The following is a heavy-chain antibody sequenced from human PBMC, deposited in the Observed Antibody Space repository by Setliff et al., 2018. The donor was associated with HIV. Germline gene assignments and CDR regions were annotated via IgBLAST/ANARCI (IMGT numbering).Heavy chain of an antibody. CDR1: GGFIGTYD. D-gene: IGHD3-10*01. CDR3: ARGCVTLNGVAAGYHYMDV. V-gene: IGHV4-59*13. CDR2: VYYTGST. Sequence: SETLSLTCTVSGGFIGTYDWSWIRQSPGKGLEWIGSVYYTGSTNYNPSLESRVTMSVDTSKNQFSLRLMSLTAADTAIYYWARGCVTLNGVAAGYHYMDVWGKGNTVTVSS. J-gene: IGHJ6*03.